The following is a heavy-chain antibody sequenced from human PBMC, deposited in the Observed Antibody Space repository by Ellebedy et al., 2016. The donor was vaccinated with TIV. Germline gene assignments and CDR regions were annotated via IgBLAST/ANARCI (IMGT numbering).Heavy chain of an antibody. CDR3: AVGGSGYINY. Sequence: GESLKISCAASGFTFSSSWMHWVRQGTGKGLVWVSRIKTDGTTTNYADYVKGRFTVSRDNAKNTLYLKMKSLTAEDTAVYYCAVGGSGYINYWGQGSPVTVSS. CDR2: IKTDGTTT. D-gene: IGHD5-18*01. V-gene: IGHV3-74*01. CDR1: GFTFSSSW. J-gene: IGHJ4*02.